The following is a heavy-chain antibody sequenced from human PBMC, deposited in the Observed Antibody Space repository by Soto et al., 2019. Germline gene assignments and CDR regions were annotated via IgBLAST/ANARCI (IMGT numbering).Heavy chain of an antibody. D-gene: IGHD5-12*01. V-gene: IGHV1-46*01. CDR3: ARSGNGYDFSPLDY. J-gene: IGHJ4*02. Sequence: ASVKVSCKASGYTFTSYYMHWVRQAPGQGLEWMGIINPSGGSTSYAQKFQGRVTLTTDTSTSTAYMEIESLTSDDTAMYYCARSGNGYDFSPLDYWGQGTLVTVSS. CDR2: INPSGGST. CDR1: GYTFTSYY.